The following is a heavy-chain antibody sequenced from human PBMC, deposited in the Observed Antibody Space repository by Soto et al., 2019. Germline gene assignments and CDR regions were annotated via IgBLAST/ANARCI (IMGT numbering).Heavy chain of an antibody. J-gene: IGHJ6*02. CDR2: IYSGGST. V-gene: IGHV3-53*01. CDR3: ARASLTLGELPYYYYYGMDV. Sequence: GGSLRLSCAASGFTVSSNYMSWVRQAPGKGLEWVSVIYSGGSTYYADSVKGRFTISRDNSKNTLYLQMNSLRAEDTAVYYCARASLTLGELPYYYYYGMDVWGQGTTVTVSS. D-gene: IGHD3-16*01. CDR1: GFTVSSNY.